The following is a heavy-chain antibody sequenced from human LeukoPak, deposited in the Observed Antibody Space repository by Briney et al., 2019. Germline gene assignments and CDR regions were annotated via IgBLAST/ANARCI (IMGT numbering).Heavy chain of an antibody. Sequence: SETLSLTCTVSGGSISSYYWSWIRQPPGKGLEWIGYIYYSGSTNYNPSLKSRVTISVDTSKNQFSLKLSSVTAADTAVYYCAAYSGYVRAFDIWGQGTMVTVPS. CDR2: IYYSGST. CDR1: GGSISSYY. CDR3: AAYSGYVRAFDI. V-gene: IGHV4-59*01. J-gene: IGHJ3*02. D-gene: IGHD5-12*01.